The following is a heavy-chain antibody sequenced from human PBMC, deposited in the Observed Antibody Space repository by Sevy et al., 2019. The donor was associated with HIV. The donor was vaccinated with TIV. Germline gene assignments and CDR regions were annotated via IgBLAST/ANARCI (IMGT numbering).Heavy chain of an antibody. Sequence: ASVKVSCKVSGYTLSEFSMHWVRQAPAKGLEWMESFDPEDGETIYAQNFQGRITMTEDTSTDTAYMELSSLRSEDTTVLSSAVTKHYFDSSGSPFDYWGQGTLVTVSS. D-gene: IGHD3-22*01. J-gene: IGHJ4*02. V-gene: IGHV1-24*01. CDR1: GYTLSEFS. CDR2: FDPEDGET. CDR3: AVTKHYFDSSGSPFDY.